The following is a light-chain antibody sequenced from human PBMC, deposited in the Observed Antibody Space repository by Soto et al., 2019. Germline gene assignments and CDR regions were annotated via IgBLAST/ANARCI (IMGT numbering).Light chain of an antibody. CDR2: AAS. J-gene: IGKJ5*01. Sequence: DIQMTQSPSSLSASVGDRVTITCRASQSISSYLNWYQQKPGKAPKLLIYAASSLQSGVPSRFSGSGSGTDFTLTISSLQPGDFATYYCQQSYSTPTSITFGQGTRLEIK. CDR1: QSISSY. CDR3: QQSYSTPTSIT. V-gene: IGKV1-39*01.